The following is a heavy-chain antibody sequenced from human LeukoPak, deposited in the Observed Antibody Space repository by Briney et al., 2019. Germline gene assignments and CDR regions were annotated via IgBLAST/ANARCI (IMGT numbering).Heavy chain of an antibody. D-gene: IGHD3-10*01. CDR1: GGSISSYD. J-gene: IGHJ3*02. CDR3: ASTDVYGSGAFDI. CDR2: IYYSGST. Sequence: SETLSLTCTVSGGSISSYDWSWIRQPPGKGLEWIGYIYYSGSTNYNPSLKSRVTISVDTSKNQFSLKLSSVTAADTAVYYCASTDVYGSGAFDIWGQGTMVTVSS. V-gene: IGHV4-59*01.